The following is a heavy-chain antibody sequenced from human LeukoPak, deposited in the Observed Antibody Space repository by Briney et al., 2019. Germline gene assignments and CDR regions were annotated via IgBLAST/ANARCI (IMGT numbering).Heavy chain of an antibody. CDR1: GYTFTSYG. Sequence: ASVKVSCKASGYTFTSYGISWVRQAPGRELEWMGWICAYNGNTNYAQKLQGRVTMTTDTSTSTAYMELRSLRSDDTAVYYCARTGLTTYYDILTGPIDYWGQGTLVTVSS. J-gene: IGHJ4*02. CDR2: ICAYNGNT. D-gene: IGHD3-9*01. CDR3: ARTGLTTYYDILTGPIDY. V-gene: IGHV1-18*01.